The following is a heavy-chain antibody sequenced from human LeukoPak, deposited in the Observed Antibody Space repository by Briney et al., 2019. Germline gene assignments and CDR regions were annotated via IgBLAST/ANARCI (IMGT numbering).Heavy chain of an antibody. V-gene: IGHV4-39*01. CDR3: ARGGFFGSGSPGVDY. CDR2: IYYTGST. D-gene: IGHD3-10*01. J-gene: IGHJ4*02. CDR1: GGSISSISYY. Sequence: SETLSLTCTVSGGSISSISYYWGWIRQPPGKGLEWIGSIYYTGSTYYNPSLKSRVTVSVDTSKNQFSLKLSSVTAADTAAYYCARGGFFGSGSPGVDYWGQGSLVTVSS.